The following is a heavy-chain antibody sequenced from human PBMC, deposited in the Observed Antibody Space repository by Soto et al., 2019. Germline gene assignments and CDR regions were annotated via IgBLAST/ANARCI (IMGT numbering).Heavy chain of an antibody. V-gene: IGHV1-46*04. CDR2: INPGGGST. CDR1: GYTFTNFY. Sequence: QVQVAQSGAEVKKPGASVKVSCKASGYTFTNFYIHWVRQAPGQGLERMGIINPGGGSTTYAQKWLGRVTMTRDTSTSTVYMELSSLRSEDTAVYYCARADYYGSSGYHLDYWGQGTLVTVSS. J-gene: IGHJ4*02. D-gene: IGHD3-22*01. CDR3: ARADYYGSSGYHLDY.